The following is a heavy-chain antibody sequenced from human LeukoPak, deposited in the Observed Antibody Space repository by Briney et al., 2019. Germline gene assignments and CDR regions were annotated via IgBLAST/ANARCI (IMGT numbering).Heavy chain of an antibody. J-gene: IGHJ6*03. D-gene: IGHD3-3*01. CDR1: GGTFSSYA. Sequence: SVKVSCKASGGTFSSYAISWVRQAPGQGLEWMGRIFPIFGTANYAQKFQGRVTITTDESTSTSYMELSSLRSEDTAVYYCARSFWSAQGDYYYYMVVWGKGTTVTVSS. CDR2: IFPIFGTA. CDR3: ARSFWSAQGDYYYYMVV. V-gene: IGHV1-69*05.